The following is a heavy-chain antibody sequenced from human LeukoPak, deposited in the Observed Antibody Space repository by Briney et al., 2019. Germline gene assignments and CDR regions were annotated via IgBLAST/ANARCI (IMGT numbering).Heavy chain of an antibody. J-gene: IGHJ3*02. CDR2: IYYSGST. D-gene: IGHD3-22*01. V-gene: IGHV4-59*01. CDR3: ARDQYYFDSTDYYYDAFDI. Sequence: SETLSLTCTVSGGSISSYYWSWLRQPPGKGLEWIGYIYYSGSTNYSPSLKSRVTISVDMSKNQFSLKLSSVTAADTAVYFCARDQYYFDSTDYYYDAFDIWGQGTMVTVSS. CDR1: GGSISSYY.